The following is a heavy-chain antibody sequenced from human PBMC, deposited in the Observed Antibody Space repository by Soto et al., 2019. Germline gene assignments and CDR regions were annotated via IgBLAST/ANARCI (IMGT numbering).Heavy chain of an antibody. Sequence: QVQLQESGPGLVKPSQTLSLTCTVSGGSISSGGYYWSWIRQHPGKGLEWIGYIYYSGSTYYNPTLKSRVTISVDTSKNQFSLKLSSVTAAHTAVYYSARDPDPATASYYYGMDVWGQGTTVTVSS. CDR2: IYYSGST. CDR1: GGSISSGGYY. V-gene: IGHV4-31*03. D-gene: IGHD2-21*02. CDR3: ARDPDPATASYYYGMDV. J-gene: IGHJ6*02.